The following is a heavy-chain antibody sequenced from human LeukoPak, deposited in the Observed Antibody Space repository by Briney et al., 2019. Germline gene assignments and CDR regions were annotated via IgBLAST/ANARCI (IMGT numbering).Heavy chain of an antibody. CDR1: GFTFSDYY. CDR3: ARVAAAPLTPAFDI. D-gene: IGHD6-13*01. J-gene: IGHJ3*02. V-gene: IGHV3-11*01. Sequence: GGSLRLSCAASGFTFSDYYMSWIRQAPGKGLEWVSYISSSGSTIYYADSVKGRFTISRDNAKNSLYLQMNSLRAEDTAVYYCARVAAAPLTPAFDIWGQGTMVTVPS. CDR2: ISSSGSTI.